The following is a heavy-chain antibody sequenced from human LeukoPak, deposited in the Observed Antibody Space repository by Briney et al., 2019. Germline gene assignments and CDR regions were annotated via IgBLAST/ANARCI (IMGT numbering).Heavy chain of an antibody. J-gene: IGHJ4*02. V-gene: IGHV1-2*02. CDR1: GYTFSDHY. Sequence: ASVKVSCKTSGYTFSDHYIYWVRQTPKQGLEWMGFINPRTGATYYAENFQGRVTLTRDTSISTAYLELRSDDTAVYYCARVATKFQMLYPDSWGQGSLVTVSS. CDR2: INPRTGAT. CDR3: ARVATKFQMLYPDS. D-gene: IGHD3-16*02.